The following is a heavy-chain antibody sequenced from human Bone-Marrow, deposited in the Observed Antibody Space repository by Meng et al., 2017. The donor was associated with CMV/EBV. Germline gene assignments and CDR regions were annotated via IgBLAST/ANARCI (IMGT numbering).Heavy chain of an antibody. Sequence: ASVKVSCKASGYTFTGYYMHWVRQAPGQGLEWMGWINPNSGGTNYAQKFQGRVTMTRDTSISTAYMELSRLRSDDTAEYYCSRGGAIVVVPAAIDYWGQGTLVTVSS. D-gene: IGHD2-2*01. CDR2: INPNSGGT. V-gene: IGHV1-2*02. CDR3: SRGGAIVVVPAAIDY. J-gene: IGHJ4*02. CDR1: GYTFTGYY.